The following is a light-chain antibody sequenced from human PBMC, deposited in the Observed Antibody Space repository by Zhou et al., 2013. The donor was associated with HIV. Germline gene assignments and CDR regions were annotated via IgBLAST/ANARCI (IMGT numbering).Light chain of an antibody. CDR3: QQYISAPFT. V-gene: IGKV1-27*01. Sequence: IQMTQSPSSLSASVGDRVNITCRASRDIMNYLAWYHQKPGNVPQLLIFAVNLLQSGVPSRFSGSGSGTNFTLTISSLQSEDVGTYFCQQYISAPFTFGPGTIVDVK. CDR1: RDIMNY. CDR2: AVN. J-gene: IGKJ3*01.